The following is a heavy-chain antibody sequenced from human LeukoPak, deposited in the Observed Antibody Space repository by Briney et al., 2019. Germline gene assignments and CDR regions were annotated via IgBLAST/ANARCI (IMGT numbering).Heavy chain of an antibody. CDR2: ISYDGSNK. CDR3: AKDNSGYSYGFDY. CDR1: GFTFSSYG. Sequence: GGSLRLSCAASGFTFSSYGMHWVRQAPGKGLEWVAVISYDGSNKYYADSVKGRFTISRDNSKNTLYLQMNSLRAEDTAVYYCAKDNSGYSYGFDYWGQGTPVTVSS. V-gene: IGHV3-30*18. D-gene: IGHD5-18*01. J-gene: IGHJ4*02.